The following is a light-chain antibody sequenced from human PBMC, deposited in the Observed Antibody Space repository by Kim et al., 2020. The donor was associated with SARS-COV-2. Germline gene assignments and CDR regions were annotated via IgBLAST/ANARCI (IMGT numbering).Light chain of an antibody. CDR3: QQYCSLPLT. Sequence: SPGERHTRSCRASQTVNNDYLAWYQQKPGQAPRLLIDGASSRATGIPDRFSGSGSGTDFTLTISRLEPEDFAVYFCQQYCSLPLTFGGGTKVDIK. V-gene: IGKV3-20*01. J-gene: IGKJ4*01. CDR1: QTVNNDY. CDR2: GAS.